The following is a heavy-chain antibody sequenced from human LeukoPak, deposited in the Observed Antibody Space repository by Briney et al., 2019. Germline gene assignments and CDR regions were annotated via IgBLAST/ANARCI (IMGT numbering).Heavy chain of an antibody. Sequence: GASVKVSCKASGYTFTAYYMHWVRQAPGQGLEWMGWINPNSGGTNCAQKSQDRVTMTRDTSISTAFLELKRLRSDDTAMYYCARRGYCNSTSCYPIDFWGQGTLVTVSS. CDR2: INPNSGGT. J-gene: IGHJ4*02. V-gene: IGHV1-2*02. CDR1: GYTFTAYY. CDR3: ARRGYCNSTSCYPIDF. D-gene: IGHD2-2*01.